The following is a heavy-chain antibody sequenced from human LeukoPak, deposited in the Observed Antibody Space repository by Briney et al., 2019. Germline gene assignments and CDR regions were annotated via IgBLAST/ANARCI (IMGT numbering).Heavy chain of an antibody. D-gene: IGHD3-16*01. CDR3: ARGVPGGWYFDL. J-gene: IGHJ2*01. CDR1: GFTFSSYS. V-gene: IGHV3-74*01. CDR2: INGDGSRT. Sequence: PGGSLRLSCAASGFTFSSYSMNWVRQAPGKGLVWVSRINGDGSRTNYADSVKGRFTISRDNAENTLYLQINSLEAEDTAVYYCARGVPGGWYFDLWGRATLVTVSS.